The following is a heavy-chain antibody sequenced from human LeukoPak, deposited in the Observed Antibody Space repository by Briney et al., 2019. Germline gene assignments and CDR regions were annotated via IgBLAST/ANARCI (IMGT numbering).Heavy chain of an antibody. Sequence: GGSLRLSCAASGFTFSSYAMSWVRQAPGKGLEWDSAISGSGGSTYYADSVKGRFTISRDNSKNTLYLQMNSLRAEDTAVYYCAKSPLDIVLVVYAKYYFDYWGQGTLVTVSS. CDR1: GFTFSSYA. CDR2: ISGSGGST. V-gene: IGHV3-23*01. J-gene: IGHJ4*02. CDR3: AKSPLDIVLVVYAKYYFDY. D-gene: IGHD2-8*02.